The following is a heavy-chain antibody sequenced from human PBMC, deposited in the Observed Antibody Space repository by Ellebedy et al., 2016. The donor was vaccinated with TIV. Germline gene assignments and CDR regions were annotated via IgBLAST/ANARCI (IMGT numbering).Heavy chain of an antibody. Sequence: SETLSLTCPVSGGSISSSTYYWGWIRQPPGKGLEWIGSIYYSGSTYYNPSLKSRVTISVDTSKNHFSLKLSSVTTADTAVFFCARGRSLEGFDIWGQGTLVTVSS. D-gene: IGHD1-1*01. CDR3: ARGRSLEGFDI. CDR1: GGSISSSTYY. J-gene: IGHJ3*02. CDR2: IYYSGST. V-gene: IGHV4-39*07.